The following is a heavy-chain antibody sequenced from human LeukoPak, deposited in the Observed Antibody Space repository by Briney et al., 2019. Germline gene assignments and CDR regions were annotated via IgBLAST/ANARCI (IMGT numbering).Heavy chain of an antibody. CDR1: GFIFSDYY. J-gene: IGHJ4*02. CDR2: VSSDGNTV. V-gene: IGHV3-11*01. Sequence: GGSLRLSCAASGFIFSDYYMCWVRQAPGKGLEWVSIVSSDGNTVYYADSVEGRFTISRDNAKNSLYLQMNNLRAEDTAVYYCARVPFDYWGQGALVTVSS. CDR3: ARVPFDY.